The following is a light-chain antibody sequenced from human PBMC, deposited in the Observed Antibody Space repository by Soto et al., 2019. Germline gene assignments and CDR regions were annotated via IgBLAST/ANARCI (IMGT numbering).Light chain of an antibody. CDR3: MQATQSYT. Sequence: DIVLTQTRLSSPVTLGQPASISCRSSQSLVHIDGNTYFNWLQQKPGQPPRLLIYKISNRFPGVPDRFSGSGAGTDCTLKISRVEAEDVGVYYCMQATQSYTFGQGTRLEIK. CDR1: QSLVHIDGNTY. V-gene: IGKV2-24*01. CDR2: KIS. J-gene: IGKJ2*01.